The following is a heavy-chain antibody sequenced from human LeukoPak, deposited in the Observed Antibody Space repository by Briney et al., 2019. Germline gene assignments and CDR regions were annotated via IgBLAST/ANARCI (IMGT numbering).Heavy chain of an antibody. D-gene: IGHD1-26*01. CDR3: ARSQSGSRFDY. V-gene: IGHV4-61*02. Sequence: SETLSLTCSVSGGSISSGSYYWNWIRQPAGKGLEWIGRIYTSGSTNYNPSLKSRVTISVDTSKNQFSLKLSSVTAADTAVYYCARSQSGSRFDYWGQGTLVTVSS. CDR2: IYTSGST. J-gene: IGHJ4*02. CDR1: GGSISSGSYY.